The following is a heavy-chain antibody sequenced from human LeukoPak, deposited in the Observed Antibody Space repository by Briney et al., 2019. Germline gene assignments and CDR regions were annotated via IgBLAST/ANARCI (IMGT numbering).Heavy chain of an antibody. CDR3: ALLRNQWELRLDY. V-gene: IGHV4-4*07. Sequence: SETLALTCTVFGGTLSRYYWCLIRQPAGKGLEWIGHIYTSGRPNYNPSLKSRVTMSVDTSKNQFSLQLTSVTAADTAAYYCALLRNQWELRLDYWGQGALVTVSS. D-gene: IGHD3-10*01. CDR1: GGTLSRYY. J-gene: IGHJ4*02. CDR2: IYTSGRP.